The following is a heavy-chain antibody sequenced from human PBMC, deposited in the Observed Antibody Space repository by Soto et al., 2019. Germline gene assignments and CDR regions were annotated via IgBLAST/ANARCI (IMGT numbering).Heavy chain of an antibody. V-gene: IGHV1-69*01. CDR2: IIPIFGTA. D-gene: IGHD2-15*01. CDR1: GGTFSSYA. Sequence: QVQLVQSGAEVKKPGSSVKVSCKASGGTFSSYAISWVRQAPGQGLEWMGGIIPIFGTANYAQKFQGRVTITADESTRTAYMELSSLRSEDTAVYYCARGGDIVVVVAAPHYYYYGMDVWGQGTTVTVSS. CDR3: ARGGDIVVVVAAPHYYYYGMDV. J-gene: IGHJ6*02.